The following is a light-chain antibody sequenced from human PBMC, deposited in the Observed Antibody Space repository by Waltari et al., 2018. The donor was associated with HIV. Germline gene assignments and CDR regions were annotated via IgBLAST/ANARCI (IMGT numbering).Light chain of an antibody. J-gene: IGLJ2*01. Sequence: QSALAQPASVSDSPGQSITISCTGTSSDVGNYNLVSWYQQHPGKVPKLIIYEVTKRPSGFSNRVSGSKSGNTASLTSSGLQAEDEADYYCCSYAASRSVVFGGGTKLTVL. CDR1: SSDVGNYNL. CDR3: CSYAASRSVV. V-gene: IGLV2-23*02. CDR2: EVT.